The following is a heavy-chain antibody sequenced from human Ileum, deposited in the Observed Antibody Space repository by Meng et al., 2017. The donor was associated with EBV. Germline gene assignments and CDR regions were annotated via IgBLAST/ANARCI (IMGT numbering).Heavy chain of an antibody. V-gene: IGHV1-18*01. CDR1: GYTFTNYG. J-gene: IGHJ4*02. D-gene: IGHD1-26*01. Sequence: QAQWVQSGGEGKKPWASVKVSCKASGYTFTNYGITWVRQAPGQGLEWMGWISAYNGNTNYAQTLQGRVTMTTDTSTSTAYMELGSLRSDDTAVYYCARVEVGITSGDYWGQGTLVTVSS. CDR3: ARVEVGITSGDY. CDR2: ISAYNGNT.